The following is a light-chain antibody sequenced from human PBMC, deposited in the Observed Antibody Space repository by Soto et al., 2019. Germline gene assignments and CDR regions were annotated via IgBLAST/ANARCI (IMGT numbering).Light chain of an antibody. V-gene: IGLV1-44*01. Sequence: QSVLTQPPSASGTPGQRVSISCSGSSSNIGSNTVRWYQHLPGTAPRLLIYNNIQRPSGVPDRFSGSKSGTSASLAISGLQSEDEADYYCAVWDDSLDGHAVFGGGTQLT. CDR3: AVWDDSLDGHAV. J-gene: IGLJ7*01. CDR1: SSNIGSNT. CDR2: NNI.